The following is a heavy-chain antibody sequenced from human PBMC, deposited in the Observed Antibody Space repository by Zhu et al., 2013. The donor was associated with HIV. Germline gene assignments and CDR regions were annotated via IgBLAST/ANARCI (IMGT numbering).Heavy chain of an antibody. CDR3: ARDHNSGYYSYFDY. D-gene: IGHD3-22*01. V-gene: IGHV1-69*01. Sequence: QVQLVQSGAEVKKPGSSVKVSCKASGGTFSNYGINWVRQAPGQGLEWTGGIIPIFDTANYAQKFQGRVTITADESTSTAYMELSSLRSEDTGRRYYCARDHNSGYYSYFDYWGQGTPGHRSPQ. CDR1: GGTFSNYG. CDR2: IIPIFDTA. J-gene: IGHJ4*02.